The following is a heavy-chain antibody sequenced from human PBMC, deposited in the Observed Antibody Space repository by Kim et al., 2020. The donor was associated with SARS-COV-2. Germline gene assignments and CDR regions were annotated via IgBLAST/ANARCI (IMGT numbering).Heavy chain of an antibody. V-gene: IGHV3-30*04. Sequence: GGSLRLSCAASGFTLSEYPLHWVRQAPGKGLEWVAVVSYDGKGEHYTDAVKGRFTISRDLSKSTLYLQMNNVRDEDTAVYYCAKDGELSGSYLDYWGQGTLVTVSS. CDR2: VSYDGKGE. D-gene: IGHD3-10*01. CDR3: AKDGELSGSYLDY. J-gene: IGHJ4*02. CDR1: GFTLSEYP.